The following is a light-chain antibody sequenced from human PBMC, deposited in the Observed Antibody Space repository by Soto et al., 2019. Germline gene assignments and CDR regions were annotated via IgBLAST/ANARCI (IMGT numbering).Light chain of an antibody. CDR3: QQYNSYST. J-gene: IGKJ1*01. CDR2: DAS. CDR1: QSISTW. V-gene: IGKV1-5*01. Sequence: DIHMTQSPSTLSASVVDIVRMSFRASQSISTWLAWYQQKPGKAPKLLIYDASSLESGVPSRFSGSGSGTEFTLTISSLQTEDFASYYCQQYNSYSTFGQGTKVDIK.